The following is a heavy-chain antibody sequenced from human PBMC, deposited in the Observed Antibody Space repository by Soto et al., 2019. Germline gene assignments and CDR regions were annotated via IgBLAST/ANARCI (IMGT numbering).Heavy chain of an antibody. J-gene: IGHJ4*02. V-gene: IGHV3-23*01. CDR3: ATRRFYGDYVFFD. Sequence: EVQLLESGGGLVQPGGSLRLSCAASGFTFSSYAMSWVRQAPGKGLEWVSAISGSGGSTYYADSVKGRFTISRDNPKNTLYLQMNSLRAEDTAVYYCATRRFYGDYVFFDWGQGTLVTVSS. CDR2: ISGSGGST. CDR1: GFTFSSYA. D-gene: IGHD4-17*01.